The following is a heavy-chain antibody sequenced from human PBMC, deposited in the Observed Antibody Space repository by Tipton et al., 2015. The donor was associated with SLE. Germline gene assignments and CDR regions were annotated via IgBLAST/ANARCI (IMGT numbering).Heavy chain of an antibody. CDR3: ARVLGAYGNYYYYYMDV. Sequence: QLVQSGAEVKKPGEPLKISCKGSGYNFTNYWIGWVRQMSGKGLEWMGYMYYTGNSNYNPSLRSRVTISLDTSKNQFSLKVTSVTAADTAVYYCARVLGAYGNYYYYYMDVWGKGTTVTISS. J-gene: IGHJ6*03. CDR2: MYYTGNS. V-gene: IGHV5-10-1*01. D-gene: IGHD3-16*01. CDR1: GYNFTNYW.